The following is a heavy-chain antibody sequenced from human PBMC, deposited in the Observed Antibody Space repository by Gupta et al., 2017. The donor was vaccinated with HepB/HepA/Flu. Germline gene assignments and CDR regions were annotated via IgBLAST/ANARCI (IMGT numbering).Heavy chain of an antibody. V-gene: IGHV3-30-3*01. Sequence: QVQLVASGGGVVQPGRSLRLPCAASGFTFSSYAMHWVRQAPGKGLEWVAVISYDGSNKYYADSVKGRFTISRDNSKNTLYLQMNSLRAEDTAVYYCARDSSGYSYDRGMDVWGQGTTVTVSS. CDR2: ISYDGSNK. CDR3: ARDSSGYSYDRGMDV. CDR1: GFTFSSYA. J-gene: IGHJ6*02. D-gene: IGHD5-18*01.